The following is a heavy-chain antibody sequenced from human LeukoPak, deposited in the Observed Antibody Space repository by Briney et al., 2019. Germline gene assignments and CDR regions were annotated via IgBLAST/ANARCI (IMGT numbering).Heavy chain of an antibody. CDR1: GGSISSGSYY. CDR3: ARGGYCSSTSCSDAFDI. Sequence: NASETLSLTCTVSGGSISSGSYYWCWIRQPAGKGLEWIGRIYTSGSTNYNPSLKSRVTISVDTSKNQFSLKLSSVTAADTAVYYCARGGYCSSTSCSDAFDIWGQGTMVTVSS. D-gene: IGHD2-2*01. J-gene: IGHJ3*02. V-gene: IGHV4-61*02. CDR2: IYTSGST.